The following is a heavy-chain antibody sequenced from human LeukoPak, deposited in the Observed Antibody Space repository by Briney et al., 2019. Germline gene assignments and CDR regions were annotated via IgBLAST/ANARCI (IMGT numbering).Heavy chain of an antibody. CDR2: INPNSGGT. D-gene: IGHD2-15*01. V-gene: IGHV1-2*02. Sequence: GASVKVSCKASGYTFTAYYMHWVRQAPGQGLEWMGWINPNSGGTVYAQNFQGRVTMTRDTSISTAYMELNRLRSDDTAVYYCARGRAARQGRGRDWFDPWGQGTLVTVSS. CDR1: GYTFTAYY. J-gene: IGHJ5*02. CDR3: ARGRAARQGRGRDWFDP.